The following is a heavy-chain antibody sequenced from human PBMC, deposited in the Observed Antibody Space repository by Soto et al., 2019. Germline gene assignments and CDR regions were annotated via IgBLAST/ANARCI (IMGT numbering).Heavy chain of an antibody. CDR2: ISWNSGSI. CDR1: GFTFDDYA. J-gene: IGHJ6*03. CDR3: AKVSLIAAPYYYYYMDV. V-gene: IGHV3-9*01. D-gene: IGHD6-6*01. Sequence: GGSLRLSCAASGFTFDDYAMHWVRQAPGKGLEWVSGISWNSGSIGYADSVKGRFTISRDNAKNSLYLQMNSLRAEDTALYYCAKVSLIAAPYYYYYMDVWGKGTTVTVSS.